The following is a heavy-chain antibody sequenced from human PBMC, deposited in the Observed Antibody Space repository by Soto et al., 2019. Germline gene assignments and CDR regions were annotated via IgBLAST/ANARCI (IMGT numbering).Heavy chain of an antibody. CDR2: IYHSGST. CDR3: AGARITIFGVAMPFDY. V-gene: IGHV4-4*02. CDR1: GGSISSSNW. D-gene: IGHD3-3*01. J-gene: IGHJ4*02. Sequence: SETLSLTCAVSGGSISSSNWWSWVRQPPGKGLEWIGEIYHSGSTNYNPSLKSRVTISVDKSKNQFSLKLSSVTAADTAVYYCAGARITIFGVAMPFDYWGQGTLVTVSS.